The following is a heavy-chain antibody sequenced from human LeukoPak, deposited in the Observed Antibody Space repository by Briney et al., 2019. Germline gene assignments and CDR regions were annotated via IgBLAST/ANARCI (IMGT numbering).Heavy chain of an antibody. D-gene: IGHD2-2*01. CDR2: ISGSGGST. V-gene: IGHV3-23*01. J-gene: IGHJ3*02. Sequence: GGSLRLSCAAAGLTFSSYAMSWVRQAPGKGLEWVSAISGSGGSTYYADSVKGRFTISRDNSKNTLYLQMNSLRAEDTAVYYCAKDRFSYCSSTSCYPNAFDIWGQGTMVTVSS. CDR3: AKDRFSYCSSTSCYPNAFDI. CDR1: GLTFSSYA.